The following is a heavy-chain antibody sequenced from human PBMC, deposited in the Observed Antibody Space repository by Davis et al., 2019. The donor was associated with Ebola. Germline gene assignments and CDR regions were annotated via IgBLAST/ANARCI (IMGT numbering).Heavy chain of an antibody. J-gene: IGHJ6*02. CDR3: ARMAAAGTKLDV. V-gene: IGHV1-18*04. Sequence: AASVKVSCKASGYTFTSYGISWVRQAPRQGLEWMGWISTYNGNTNFVQKLQGRVTMTTDTSTSSAYMELRSLRSDDTAVYYCARMAAAGTKLDVWGQGTTVTVSS. CDR1: GYTFTSYG. CDR2: ISTYNGNT. D-gene: IGHD6-13*01.